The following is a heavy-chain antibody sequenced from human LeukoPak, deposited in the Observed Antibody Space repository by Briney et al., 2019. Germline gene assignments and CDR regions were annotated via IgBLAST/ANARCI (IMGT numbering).Heavy chain of an antibody. CDR3: ARRGSGSYFFSFDY. CDR2: IKQDGSEK. J-gene: IGHJ4*02. V-gene: IGHV3-7*03. CDR1: GFTFSSYW. D-gene: IGHD1-26*01. Sequence: GGSLRLSCAASGFTFSSYWMSWVRQAPGKGLEWMANIKQDGSEKYYVDSVNGRFTISRDNAKNSPYLQMNSLRAEDTAVYFCARRGSGSYFFSFDYWGQGILVTVSS.